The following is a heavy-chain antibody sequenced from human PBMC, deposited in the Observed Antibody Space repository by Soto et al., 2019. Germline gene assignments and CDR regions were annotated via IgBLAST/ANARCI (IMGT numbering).Heavy chain of an antibody. Sequence: SETLSLTCAVDGGSFIGHYWSWILQPPGKGLEWIGEINHSGSTNYNPSLKSRVTISVDTSKNQFSLKLSSVTAADTAVYYCAREGPGEHPPFGYWGQGTLVTLSS. CDR2: INHSGST. J-gene: IGHJ4*02. CDR3: AREGPGEHPPFGY. D-gene: IGHD3-10*01. V-gene: IGHV4-34*01. CDR1: GGSFIGHY.